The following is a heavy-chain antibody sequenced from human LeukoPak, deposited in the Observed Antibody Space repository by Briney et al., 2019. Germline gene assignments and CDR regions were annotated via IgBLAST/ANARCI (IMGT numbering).Heavy chain of an antibody. V-gene: IGHV1-18*01. D-gene: IGHD3-22*01. J-gene: IGHJ3*02. CDR2: ISAYNGNT. CDR1: GYTFTSYG. Sequence: ASVKVSCKASGYTFTSYGISWVRQAPGQGLAWMGWISAYNGNTNYAQKLQGRVTMTTDTSTSTAYMELRSLRSDDTAVYYCARDAITMIVVQDAFDIWGQGTMVTVSS. CDR3: ARDAITMIVVQDAFDI.